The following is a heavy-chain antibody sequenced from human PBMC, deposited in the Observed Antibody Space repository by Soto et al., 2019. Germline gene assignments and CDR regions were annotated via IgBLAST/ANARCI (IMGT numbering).Heavy chain of an antibody. J-gene: IGHJ4*02. D-gene: IGHD6-19*01. CDR2: IIPIFGTA. Sequence: QVQLVQSGAEVKKPGSSVKVSCKASGGTFSSYAISWVRQAPGQGLEWMGGIIPIFGTANYAQKFQGRVTITADESTSTADRELSSLRSEYTAVYYCARGAVAGTLRTYFDYWGQGTLVTVSS. CDR1: GGTFSSYA. V-gene: IGHV1-69*12. CDR3: ARGAVAGTLRTYFDY.